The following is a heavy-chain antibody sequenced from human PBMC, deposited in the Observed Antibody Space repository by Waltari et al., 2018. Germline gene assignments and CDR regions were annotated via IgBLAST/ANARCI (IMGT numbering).Heavy chain of an antibody. Sequence: EVQLVESGGGLVQPGGSLRLSCAASGFTFSSYWMSWVRQAPGKGLEGVANIKKDGSEKYYVDSVKGRFTISRDNSKNTLYLQMNSLRAEDTAVYYCAKYGYSSSSQPGNYWGQGTLVTVSS. CDR2: IKKDGSEK. D-gene: IGHD6-6*01. V-gene: IGHV3-7*03. J-gene: IGHJ4*02. CDR3: AKYGYSSSSQPGNY. CDR1: GFTFSSYW.